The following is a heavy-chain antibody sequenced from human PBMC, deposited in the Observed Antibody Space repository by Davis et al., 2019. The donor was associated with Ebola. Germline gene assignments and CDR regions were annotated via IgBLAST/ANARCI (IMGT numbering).Heavy chain of an antibody. CDR3: ARDFSPDSSGSGY. Sequence: PGGSLRLSCAASGFTFSSYALNWVRQAPGKGLEWVSVLYSGGTTYYADSVKGRFTISRDNSKNTLYLQMNSLRAEDTAVYYCARDFSPDSSGSGYWGQGTLVTVSS. J-gene: IGHJ4*02. V-gene: IGHV3-53*01. CDR1: GFTFSSYA. D-gene: IGHD3-22*01. CDR2: LYSGGTT.